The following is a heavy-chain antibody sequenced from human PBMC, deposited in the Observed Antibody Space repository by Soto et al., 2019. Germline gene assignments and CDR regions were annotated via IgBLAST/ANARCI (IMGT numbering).Heavy chain of an antibody. V-gene: IGHV3-48*01. D-gene: IGHD2-8*01. CDR1: GFTFSSYS. CDR3: ARDDIVLMVYAMVDV. Sequence: PGGSLRLSCAASGFTFSSYSMNWVRQAPGKGLEWVSYISSSSSTIYYADSVKGRFTISRDNAKNSLYLQMNSLRAEDTAVYYCARDDIVLMVYAMVDVWGKGTTVTVSS. J-gene: IGHJ6*04. CDR2: ISSSSSTI.